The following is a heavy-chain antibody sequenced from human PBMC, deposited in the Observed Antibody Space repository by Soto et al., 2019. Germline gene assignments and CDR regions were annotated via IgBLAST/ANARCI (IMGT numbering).Heavy chain of an antibody. CDR1: GFTFSSYD. D-gene: IGHD6-19*01. Sequence: GGSLRFSCAASGFTFSSYDMHWVRQATGKGLEWVSAIGTAGDTYYPGPVKGRFTISRENAKNSLYLQMNSLRAGDTAVYYCARGSRKAGYSSGWTGGMDVWGQGTTVTVSS. CDR2: IGTAGDT. CDR3: ARGSRKAGYSSGWTGGMDV. V-gene: IGHV3-13*01. J-gene: IGHJ6*02.